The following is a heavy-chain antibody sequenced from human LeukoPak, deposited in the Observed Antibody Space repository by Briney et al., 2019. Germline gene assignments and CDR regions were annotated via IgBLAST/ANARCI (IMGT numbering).Heavy chain of an antibody. CDR3: ARDQEGFDY. CDR2: IYPRDGST. CDR1: GYTFTNNY. J-gene: IGHJ4*02. Sequence: ASVKVSCKASGYTFTNNYLHWARQAPGQGLEWMGMIYPRDGSTSYAQNFQGRVTVTRDTSTTTVHMELRGLRSEDTAVYYCARDQEGFDYWGQGTVVTVSS. V-gene: IGHV1-46*01.